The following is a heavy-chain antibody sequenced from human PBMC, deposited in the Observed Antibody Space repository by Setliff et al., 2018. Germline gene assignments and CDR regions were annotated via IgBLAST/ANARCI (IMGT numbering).Heavy chain of an antibody. CDR1: GFTFGDYP. Sequence: GGSLRLSCTASGFTFGDYPMSWVRQAPGKGLEWVGFIRGKVYGGTTEYAASVKGRFTISRDDSKSIAYLQMNSLKTEDTAVYYCTRAWIQLWFPDYWGQGTLVTV. CDR3: TRAWIQLWFPDY. D-gene: IGHD5-18*01. V-gene: IGHV3-49*04. CDR2: IRGKVYGGTT. J-gene: IGHJ4*02.